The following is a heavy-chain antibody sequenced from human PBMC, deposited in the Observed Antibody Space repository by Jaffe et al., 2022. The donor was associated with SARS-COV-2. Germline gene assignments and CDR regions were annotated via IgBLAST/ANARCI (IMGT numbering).Heavy chain of an antibody. D-gene: IGHD5-18*01. CDR3: ARDSYGYEPYYYYGMDV. CDR1: GFTFSDYY. CDR2: ISSSGNII. J-gene: IGHJ6*02. Sequence: QVQLVESGGGLVKPGGSLRLSCTASGFTFSDYYMNWIRQAPGKGLEWVSYISSSGNIIYYADSVKGRFTISRDNARNSLYLQMNSLRAEDTAVYYCARDSYGYEPYYYYGMDVWGQGTTVTVSS. V-gene: IGHV3-11*01.